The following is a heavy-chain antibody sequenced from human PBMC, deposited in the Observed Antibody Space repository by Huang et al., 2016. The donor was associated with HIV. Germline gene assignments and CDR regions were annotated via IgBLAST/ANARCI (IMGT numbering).Heavy chain of an antibody. V-gene: IGHV1-46*01. CDR2: IDPSGGST. J-gene: IGHJ4*02. CDR1: GYIFTKYY. CDR3: AIVGAHVGVDY. Sequence: QAQLVQSGAEVTKPGASVKLSCKASGYIFTKYYIHWVRQDPGQGLQWMGVIDPSGGSTTYEQKFQVRLTMTKDTSTSTVYMTLSSLRSDDTAVYYCAIVGAHVGVDYWGQGTLVSVSS. D-gene: IGHD1-26*01.